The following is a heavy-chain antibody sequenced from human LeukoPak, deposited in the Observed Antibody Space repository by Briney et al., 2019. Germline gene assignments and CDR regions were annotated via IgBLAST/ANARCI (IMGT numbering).Heavy chain of an antibody. J-gene: IGHJ4*02. V-gene: IGHV4-39*02. D-gene: IGHD3-22*01. CDR1: GGSISSSSYY. CDR2: IYYSGST. Sequence: SETLSLTCTVSGGSISSSSYYWGWIRQPPGKGLEWIGSIYYSGSTYYNPSLKSRVTISVDTSKNQFSLKLSSVTAADTAVYYCAREHLYYYDSSGSDYWGQGTLVTVSS. CDR3: AREHLYYYDSSGSDY.